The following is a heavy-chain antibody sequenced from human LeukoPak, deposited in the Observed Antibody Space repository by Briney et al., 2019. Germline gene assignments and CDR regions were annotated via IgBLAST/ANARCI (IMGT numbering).Heavy chain of an antibody. D-gene: IGHD2-2*01. V-gene: IGHV3-66*01. CDR1: GFTVSSNY. Sequence: GGSLRLSCAASGFTVSSNYMSWVRQAPGKGLEWVSVIYSGGSTYYADSVKGRFTIPRDNSKNTLYLQMNSLRAEDTAVYFCARDASPYCSTTSCSAHCGQPTLVTVSS. CDR3: ARDASPYCSTTSCSAH. J-gene: IGHJ4*02. CDR2: IYSGGST.